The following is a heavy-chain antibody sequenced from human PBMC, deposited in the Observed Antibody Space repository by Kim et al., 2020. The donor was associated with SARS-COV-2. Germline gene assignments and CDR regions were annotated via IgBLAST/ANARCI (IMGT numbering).Heavy chain of an antibody. CDR3: ARAGTAGAFDY. Sequence: TYHADSVKGRFTISRDNSKNTLYLQMNSLRAGDTAVYYCARAGTAGAFDYWGQGTLVTVSS. V-gene: IGHV3-23*01. CDR2: T. D-gene: IGHD6-13*01. J-gene: IGHJ4*02.